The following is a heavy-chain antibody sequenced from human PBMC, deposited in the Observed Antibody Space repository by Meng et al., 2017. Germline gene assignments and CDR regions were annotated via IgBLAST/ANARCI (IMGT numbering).Heavy chain of an antibody. CDR1: GGSISSGGYY. CDR2: IYYSGST. CDR3: ASKGGLSTYNWFDP. J-gene: IGHJ5*02. D-gene: IGHD5-12*01. V-gene: IGHV4-31*03. Sequence: GSGPGTGQPSQTPSLTCTVSGGSISSGGYYWSWIRQHPGKGLEWIGYIYYSGSTYYNPSLKSRVTISVDTSKNQFSLKLSSVTAADTAVYYCASKGGLSTYNWFDPWGQGTLVTVSS.